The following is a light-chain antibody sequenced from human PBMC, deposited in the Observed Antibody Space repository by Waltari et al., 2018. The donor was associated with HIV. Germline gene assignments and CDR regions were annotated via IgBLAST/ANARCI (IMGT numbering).Light chain of an antibody. Sequence: QPKMTQAPSASKTPGQRITMSCSGTKSNTGNNFISWYQQIAGAAPRLVMARNDQRPAGVPDRFSGTKSGTSAFLAITGLRLDDEATYFCASWDDNLGHWIFGGGTKLTVL. V-gene: IGLV1-47*01. CDR1: KSNTGNNF. CDR3: ASWDDNLGHWI. J-gene: IGLJ2*01. CDR2: RND.